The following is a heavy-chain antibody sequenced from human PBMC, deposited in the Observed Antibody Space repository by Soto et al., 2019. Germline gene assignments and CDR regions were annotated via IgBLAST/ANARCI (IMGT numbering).Heavy chain of an antibody. D-gene: IGHD5-18*01. V-gene: IGHV4-31*03. J-gene: IGHJ6*02. CDR2: IYYSGNT. Sequence: SETLSLTCTVSGDSIRSGGYYWSWVRQNPRRGLEWIGNIYYSGNTYYNPSLKSRLTISVDTSKNQFSLNLSSVTAADTAVYYCARDRLMATAGTARHYFGLDVWGQGTTVTVSS. CDR1: GDSIRSGGYY. CDR3: ARDRLMATAGTARHYFGLDV.